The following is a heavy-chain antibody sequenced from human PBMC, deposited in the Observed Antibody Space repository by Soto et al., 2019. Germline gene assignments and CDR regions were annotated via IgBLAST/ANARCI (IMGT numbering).Heavy chain of an antibody. Sequence: GGSLRLSCAASGFTFSSYAMSWVRQAPGKGLECVSAISGSGCSTYYAASVKGHFTISRDNSKNTLYLQMNSLRAEDTAVYYCAKVDLHRSSFRRGGMDVWGQGTTVTVSS. CDR3: AKVDLHRSSFRRGGMDV. J-gene: IGHJ6*02. CDR2: ISGSGCST. D-gene: IGHD6-13*01. CDR1: GFTFSSYA. V-gene: IGHV3-23*01.